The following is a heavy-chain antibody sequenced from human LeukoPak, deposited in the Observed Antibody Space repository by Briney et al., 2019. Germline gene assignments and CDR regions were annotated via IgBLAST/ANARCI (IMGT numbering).Heavy chain of an antibody. V-gene: IGHV3-7*01. CDR1: GFTFRNYW. Sequence: GGSLRLSCAASGFTFRNYWMSWVRQVPGTGLEWVANIKQDGSDRNYVTSVRGRFTISRDNAESSLYLQMNSLRAEDTAVYYCVRNLAVAGTCFDSWGQGTLVTVPS. CDR3: VRNLAVAGTCFDS. CDR2: IKQDGSDR. J-gene: IGHJ4*02. D-gene: IGHD6-19*01.